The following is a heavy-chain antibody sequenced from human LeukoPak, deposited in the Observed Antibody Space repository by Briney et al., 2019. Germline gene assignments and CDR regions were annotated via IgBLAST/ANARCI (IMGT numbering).Heavy chain of an antibody. Sequence: QSSETLSLTCTVSGASISSYYWSWVRQAPGKGLEWVSAISGSGGFTYYADSVKGRFTISRDNSKHTLYLQMNSLRAEDTAVYYCAKDLFACSSTSCYSQSHWGQGTLVTVSS. CDR2: ISGSGGFT. J-gene: IGHJ4*02. CDR3: AKDLFACSSTSCYSQSH. D-gene: IGHD2-2*01. CDR1: GASISSYY. V-gene: IGHV3-23*01.